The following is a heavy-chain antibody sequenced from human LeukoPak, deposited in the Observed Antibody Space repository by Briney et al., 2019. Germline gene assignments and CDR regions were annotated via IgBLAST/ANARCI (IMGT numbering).Heavy chain of an antibody. Sequence: SVKVSCKASGGTFSSYAISWVRQAPGQGLEWMGGIIPIFATANYAQKFQGRVTITADESTSTAYMELSSPRSEDTAVYYCARGPITTRSHFDYWGQGTLVTVSS. J-gene: IGHJ4*02. CDR2: IIPIFATA. D-gene: IGHD3-22*01. V-gene: IGHV1-69*13. CDR3: ARGPITTRSHFDY. CDR1: GGTFSSYA.